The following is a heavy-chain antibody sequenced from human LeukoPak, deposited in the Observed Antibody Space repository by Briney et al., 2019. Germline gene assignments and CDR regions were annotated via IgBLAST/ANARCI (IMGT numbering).Heavy chain of an antibody. D-gene: IGHD1-26*01. CDR1: GYTFTGYY. Sequence: ASVKVSCRASGYTFTGYYMHWVRQAPGQGLEWMGRINPNSGGTNYAQKFQGRVTMTRDTSISTAYMELSRLRSDDTAVYYCASQGRSESYYVAAFDIWGQGTMVTVSS. J-gene: IGHJ3*02. CDR2: INPNSGGT. V-gene: IGHV1-2*06. CDR3: ASQGRSESYYVAAFDI.